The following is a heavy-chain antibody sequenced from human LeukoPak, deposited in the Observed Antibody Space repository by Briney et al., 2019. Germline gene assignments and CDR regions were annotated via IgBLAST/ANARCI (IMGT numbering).Heavy chain of an antibody. CDR2: ISGSGGST. Sequence: GGSLRLSCAASGFTFSSYAMSLVRQAPGKGLEWVSAISGSGGSTYYADSVKGRFTISRDNSKNTLYLQMNSLRAEDTAVYYCAKAAGSGSYYMDYFDYWGQGTLVTVSS. V-gene: IGHV3-23*01. J-gene: IGHJ4*02. CDR1: GFTFSSYA. CDR3: AKAAGSGSYYMDYFDY. D-gene: IGHD3-10*01.